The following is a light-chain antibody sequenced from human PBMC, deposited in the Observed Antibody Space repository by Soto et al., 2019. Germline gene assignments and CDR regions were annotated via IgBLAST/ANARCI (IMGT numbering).Light chain of an antibody. CDR1: NNDVGGYKL. CDR2: EGP. J-gene: IGLJ2*01. CDR3: WSYAGNTIFV. V-gene: IGLV2-23*03. Sequence: QSALTQPASVSGSPGQPITISCTGTNNDVGGYKLVSWYQQHPGKVPKVVIYEGPKRPSGVSSRFTGSKSGNTASLTISGLQAEDEAYYYCWSYAGNTIFVFGGGTKLTVL.